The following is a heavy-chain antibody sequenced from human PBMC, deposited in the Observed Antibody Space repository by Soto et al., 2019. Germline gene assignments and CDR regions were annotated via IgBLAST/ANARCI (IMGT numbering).Heavy chain of an antibody. V-gene: IGHV3-21*01. CDR1: GCIFTIYS. D-gene: IGHD6-19*01. CDR2: ISIRSDSI. Sequence: GGSLRLSCAASGCIFTIYSMVWVRQAPGKVLDWVSSISIRSDSIYYADSVKGRFTISRDNAQNSLYLQMNSMTSEETAVYYCARPRSADRFVQYLQHWGTGTLVTVSS. J-gene: IGHJ1*01. CDR3: ARPRSADRFVQYLQH.